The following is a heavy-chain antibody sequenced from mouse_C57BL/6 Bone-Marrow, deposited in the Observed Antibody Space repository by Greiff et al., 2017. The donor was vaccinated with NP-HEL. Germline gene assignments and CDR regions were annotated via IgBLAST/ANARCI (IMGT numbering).Heavy chain of an antibody. J-gene: IGHJ1*03. CDR1: GYTFTSYW. Sequence: QVQLQQPGAELVMPGASVKLSCKASGYTFTSYWMHWVKQRPGQGLEWIGEIDPSDSYTNYNQKFKGKSTLTVDKSSSTAYMQLSSLTSEDSAVYYCARLRGVPSVWGTGTTVTVSS. CDR2: IDPSDSYT. CDR3: ARLRGVPSV. V-gene: IGHV1-69*01.